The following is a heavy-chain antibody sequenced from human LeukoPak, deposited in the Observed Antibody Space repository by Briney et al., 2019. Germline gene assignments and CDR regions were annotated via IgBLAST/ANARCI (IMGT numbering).Heavy chain of an antibody. CDR3: TTLSIVVAGN. CDR1: GFTFSNAW. V-gene: IGHV3-15*01. D-gene: IGHD6-19*01. Sequence: AGSLRLSCAASGFTFSNAWMNWVRQAPGKGLECIGRIKSKTDGGTIDYAAPVEGRFTISRDDSKNTLYLQMNSLKTEDTTVYYCTTLSIVVAGNWGQGTLVTVSS. J-gene: IGHJ4*02. CDR2: IKSKTDGGTI.